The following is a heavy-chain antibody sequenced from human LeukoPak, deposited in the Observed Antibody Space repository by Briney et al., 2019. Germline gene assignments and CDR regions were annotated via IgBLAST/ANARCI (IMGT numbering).Heavy chain of an antibody. CDR2: IIPILGIA. CDR3: ARASTYYYDSSGPSRDAFDI. V-gene: IGHV1-69*04. CDR1: GGTFSSYA. J-gene: IGHJ3*02. Sequence: GASVKVSCKASGGTFSSYAISWVRQAPGQGLEWMGRIIPILGIANYAQKFQGRVTITADKSTSTAYMELSSLRSEDTAVYYCARASTYYYDSSGPSRDAFDIWGQGTMVTVSP. D-gene: IGHD3-22*01.